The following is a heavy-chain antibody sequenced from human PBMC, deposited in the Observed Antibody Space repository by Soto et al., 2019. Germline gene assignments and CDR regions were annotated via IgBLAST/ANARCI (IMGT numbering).Heavy chain of an antibody. D-gene: IGHD7-27*01. J-gene: IGHJ4*02. Sequence: PGGSLRLSCEASGFTFTDYHMSWIRQAPGKGLEWVALISETGSHTAYAESVKGRFTISRDNARPSVFLQMNSLRSDDTAVYFCARSLRATSPLTFWVQGTPVTVSS. CDR2: ISETGSHT. CDR1: GFTFTDYH. CDR3: ARSLRATSPLTF. V-gene: IGHV3-11*06.